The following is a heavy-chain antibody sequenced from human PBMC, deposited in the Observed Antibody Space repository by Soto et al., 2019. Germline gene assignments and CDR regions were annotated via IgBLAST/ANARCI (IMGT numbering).Heavy chain of an antibody. V-gene: IGHV1-3*01. CDR2: INAGNGNT. CDR3: ARDLAPGTTRSWFDP. D-gene: IGHD3-3*02. CDR1: VYTFTSYA. Sequence: ASGKVSCKASVYTFTSYAMNWVRQAPGQRLEWMGWINAGNGNTKYSQKFQGRVTITRDASASTAYMELSSLRSEDTAVYYCARDLAPGTTRSWFDPWGQGTLVTVSS. J-gene: IGHJ5*02.